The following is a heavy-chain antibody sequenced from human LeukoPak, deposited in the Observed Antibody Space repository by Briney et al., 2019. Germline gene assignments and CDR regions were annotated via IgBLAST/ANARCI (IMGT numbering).Heavy chain of an antibody. CDR3: ARVARECSGGSCYPVAIDY. D-gene: IGHD2-15*01. V-gene: IGHV3-11*05. CDR1: GFTFSDYY. CDR2: INGSSSYT. Sequence: PGGSLRLSCAASGFTFSDYYMSWVRQALGKGLEWVSYINGSSSYTDYADSVKGRFTISRDNAKNSLYLQMNSLRAEDTAVYYCARVARECSGGSCYPVAIDYWGQGTLVTVSS. J-gene: IGHJ4*02.